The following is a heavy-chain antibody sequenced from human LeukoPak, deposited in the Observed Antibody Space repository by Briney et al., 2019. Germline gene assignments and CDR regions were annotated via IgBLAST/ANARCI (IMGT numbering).Heavy chain of an antibody. V-gene: IGHV3-30-3*01. CDR3: AREPLSRDYYDSSGFDY. D-gene: IGHD3-22*01. Sequence: PGRSLRLSCAASGFTFSSYAMHWVRQAPGKGLEWVAVISYDGSNKYYADSVKGRFTISRDNSKNTLYLQMNSLRAEDTAVYYCAREPLSRDYYDSSGFDYWGQGTLVIVSS. J-gene: IGHJ4*02. CDR1: GFTFSSYA. CDR2: ISYDGSNK.